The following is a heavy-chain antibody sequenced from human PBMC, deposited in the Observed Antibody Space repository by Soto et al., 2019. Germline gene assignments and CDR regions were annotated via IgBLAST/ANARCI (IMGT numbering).Heavy chain of an antibody. CDR3: AKDEAFSDVVAALWAEYFQH. CDR1: GFTFSSYA. D-gene: IGHD2-15*01. V-gene: IGHV3-23*01. J-gene: IGHJ1*01. CDR2: ISGSGGST. Sequence: GGSLRLSCAASGFTFSSYAMSWVRQAPGKGLEWVSAISGSGGSTYYADSVKGRFTISRDNSKNTLYLQMNSLRAEDTAVYYCAKDEAFSDVVAALWAEYFQHWGQGTLVTVSS.